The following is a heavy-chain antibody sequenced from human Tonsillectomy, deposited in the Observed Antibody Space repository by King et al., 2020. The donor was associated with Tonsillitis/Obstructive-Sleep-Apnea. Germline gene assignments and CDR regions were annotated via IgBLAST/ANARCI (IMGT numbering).Heavy chain of an antibody. D-gene: IGHD3-3*02. CDR1: GLTSKSFA. V-gene: IGHV3-23*04. CDR2: ISGRADNT. Sequence: VQLVESGGGLLQPGGSLTLSCAVSGLTSKSFAMSWVRQAPGKGLEWVSTISGRADNTYIADSVKGRITVSRDNSKNTMDLQLNGLRPEDTAIYYCAKATRSIYDYWGQGTLVTVSS. CDR3: AKATRSIYDY. J-gene: IGHJ4*02.